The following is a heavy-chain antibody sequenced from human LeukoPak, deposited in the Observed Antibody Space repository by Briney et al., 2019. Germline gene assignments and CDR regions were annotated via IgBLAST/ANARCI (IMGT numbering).Heavy chain of an antibody. D-gene: IGHD2-15*01. J-gene: IGHJ5*02. CDR3: ARDVAARGWFDP. CDR2: IYHSGST. CDR1: GGSISSGTYY. Sequence: PSETLSLTCTVSGGSISSGTYYWSWIRQPPGKGLEWIGYIYHSGSTYYNPSLKSRVTISVDTSKNQFSLKLSSVTAADTAVYYCARDVAARGWFDPWGQGTLVTVSS. V-gene: IGHV4-30-2*01.